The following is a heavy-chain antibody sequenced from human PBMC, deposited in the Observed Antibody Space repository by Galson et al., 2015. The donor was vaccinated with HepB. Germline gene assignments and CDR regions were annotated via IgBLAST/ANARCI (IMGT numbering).Heavy chain of an antibody. V-gene: IGHV3-30*04. CDR3: AKSIVVVPAAMRSGDAFDI. Sequence: SLRLSCAASGFTFSSYAMHWVRQAPGKGLEWVAVISYDGSNKYYADSVKGRFTISRDNSKNTLYLQMNSLRAEDTAVYYCAKSIVVVPAAMRSGDAFDIWGQGTMVTVSS. CDR1: GFTFSSYA. CDR2: ISYDGSNK. D-gene: IGHD2-2*01. J-gene: IGHJ3*02.